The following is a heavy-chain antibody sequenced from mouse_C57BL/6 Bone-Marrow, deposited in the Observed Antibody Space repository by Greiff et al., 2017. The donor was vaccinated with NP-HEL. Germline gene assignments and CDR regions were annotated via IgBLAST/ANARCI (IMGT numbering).Heavy chain of an antibody. Sequence: EVKLVESGGDLVKPGASVKISCKASGYSFTGYYMNWVKQSPEKSLEWIGEINPSTGGTTYNQKFKAKATLTVDKSSSTAYMQLKSLTSEDSAVYYCARRYGYAWFAYWGQGTLVTVSA. V-gene: IGHV1-42*01. CDR3: ARRYGYAWFAY. D-gene: IGHD2-2*01. J-gene: IGHJ3*01. CDR2: INPSTGGT. CDR1: GYSFTGYY.